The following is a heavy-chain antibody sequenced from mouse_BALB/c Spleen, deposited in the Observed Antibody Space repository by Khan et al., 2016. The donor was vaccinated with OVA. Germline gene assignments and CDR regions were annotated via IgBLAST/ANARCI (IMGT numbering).Heavy chain of an antibody. J-gene: IGHJ3*01. V-gene: IGHV1S137*01. CDR2: ISTYYGDA. CDR1: GYRFTDFT. Sequence: QVQLKQSGAELVRPGVSVKISCKGSGYRFTDFTIHWVKQSHAKSLEWIGVISTYYGDADYNQKFKGKATMTVDKSSSTAYLELARLTSEDSAIYCGGRGGGGDRFVYWGQGTLVTVSA. CDR3: GRGGGGDRFVY.